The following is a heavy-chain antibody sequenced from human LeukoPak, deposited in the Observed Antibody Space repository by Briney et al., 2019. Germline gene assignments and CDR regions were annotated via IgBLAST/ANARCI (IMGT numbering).Heavy chain of an antibody. Sequence: ASVKVSCKASGGTFSSYAISWVRQAPGQGLEWMGRIIPIFGTANYAQKFQGRVTITTDESTSTAYMELSSLRSEDTAEYYCATGGNYDILTGYYIDNWFDPWGQGTLVTVSS. CDR3: ATGGNYDILTGYYIDNWFDP. V-gene: IGHV1-69*05. D-gene: IGHD3-9*01. CDR2: IIPIFGTA. J-gene: IGHJ5*02. CDR1: GGTFSSYA.